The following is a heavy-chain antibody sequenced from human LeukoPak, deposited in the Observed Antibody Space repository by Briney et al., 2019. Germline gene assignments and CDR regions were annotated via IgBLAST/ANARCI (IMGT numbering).Heavy chain of an antibody. CDR2: IYYTGST. CDR1: GGSISSYY. CDR3: AREGSIVVVPAAIRSPGDAFDI. V-gene: IGHV4-59*12. J-gene: IGHJ3*02. Sequence: SETLSLTCTVSGGSISSYYWSWIRQPPGKGLEWIGYIYYTGSTNYNPSLKSRVTMSVDTSKNQFSLKLSSVTAADTAVYYCAREGSIVVVPAAIRSPGDAFDIWGQGTMVTVSS. D-gene: IGHD2-2*02.